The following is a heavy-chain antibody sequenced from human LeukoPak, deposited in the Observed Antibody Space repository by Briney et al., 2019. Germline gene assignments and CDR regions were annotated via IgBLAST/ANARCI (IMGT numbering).Heavy chain of an antibody. D-gene: IGHD1-26*01. J-gene: IGHJ4*02. Sequence: SETLSLTCTVSGGSIRSGDNYWSWIRQPPGKGLEGIGYIYHSGSTYYNPSLESRVTVSVDTSKNQFSLKLRSVTAADTAVYYCARDSSGASYVVWGQGKLVTVSS. CDR1: GGSIRSGDNY. CDR2: IYHSGST. CDR3: ARDSSGASYVV. V-gene: IGHV4-30-4*02.